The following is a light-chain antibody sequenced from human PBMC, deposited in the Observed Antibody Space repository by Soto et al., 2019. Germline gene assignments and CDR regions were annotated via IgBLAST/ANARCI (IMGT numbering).Light chain of an antibody. CDR3: LSHTTRRIDV. V-gene: IGLV2-14*03. J-gene: IGLJ1*01. Sequence: QSALTQPASVSGSPGQSITISCTGTSSDVGGYDYVSWYQQHPGKPPKLIIYNVNNRPSGVSFRFSGSKSANTASLSISGLQTEDEADYYCLSHTTRRIDVFGPGTKVTVL. CDR2: NVN. CDR1: SSDVGGYDY.